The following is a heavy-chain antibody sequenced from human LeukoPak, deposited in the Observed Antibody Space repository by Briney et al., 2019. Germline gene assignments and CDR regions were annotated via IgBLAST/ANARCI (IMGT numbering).Heavy chain of an antibody. V-gene: IGHV3-11*06. CDR1: GFTFNNYA. CDR3: ARDPRTVRI. J-gene: IGHJ4*02. Sequence: PGGSLRLSCAVSGFTFNNYAMSWVRQAPGKGLEWLSYISGSGDDTNYADSVRGRFTISRDNAKNSLYLQMNSLRVEDTAVYYCARDPRTVRIWGQGTLVTVSS. D-gene: IGHD1-1*01. CDR2: ISGSGDDT.